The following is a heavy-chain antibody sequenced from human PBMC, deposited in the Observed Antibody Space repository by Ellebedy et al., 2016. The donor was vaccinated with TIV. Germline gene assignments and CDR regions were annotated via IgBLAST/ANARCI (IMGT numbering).Heavy chain of an antibody. CDR3: ARLMGVATVVYYYGMDV. V-gene: IGHV3-30-3*01. CDR2: ISFAGSHR. Sequence: GGSLRLXXAASGFTFRDYVMHWVRQAPGRGLEWVAVISFAGSHRHYTDSVQGRFTVSRDNSLNTLYLQMDSLTSEDTAVYYCARLMGVATVVYYYGMDVWGQGTTVTVSS. CDR1: GFTFRDYV. D-gene: IGHD5-12*01. J-gene: IGHJ6*02.